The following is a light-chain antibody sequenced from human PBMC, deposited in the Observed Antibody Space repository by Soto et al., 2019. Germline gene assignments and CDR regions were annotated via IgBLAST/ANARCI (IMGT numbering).Light chain of an antibody. CDR1: SGDIGSYNR. V-gene: IGLV2-14*01. J-gene: IGLJ1*01. Sequence: QSALTQPASVSGSPGQSITISCTGTSGDIGSYNRVSWYQQHPGKAPKLIIYEVTDRRSGVSNRFSGSKSGNTASLTISGLQAEDEAEYYCSSYTNINTRACVFGTGTKLTVL. CDR3: SSYTNINTRACV. CDR2: EVT.